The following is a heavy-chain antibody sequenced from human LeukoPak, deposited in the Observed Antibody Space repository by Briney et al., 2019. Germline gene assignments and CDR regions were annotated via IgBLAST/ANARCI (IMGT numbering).Heavy chain of an antibody. CDR1: GFIFTNYF. Sequence: GGSLRLSCAASGFIFTNYFMSWVRQAPGKGLEWVSSITWTSSYINYADSVKGRFTISRDNAKNSLFLQMNSLRAEDTAVYYCARDPGPDDSWGQGTLVTVSS. J-gene: IGHJ4*02. CDR3: ARDPGPDDS. V-gene: IGHV3-21*01. CDR2: ITWTSSYI.